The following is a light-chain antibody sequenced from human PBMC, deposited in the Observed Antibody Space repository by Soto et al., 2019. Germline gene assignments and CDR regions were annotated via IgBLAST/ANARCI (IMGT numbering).Light chain of an antibody. Sequence: QSALTQPASVYGSPGQSITISCTGNSSDVGSYNLVSWYQQHPGKAPKLMIHEGSKRPSGVSNRFSGSKSGNTASLTISGLQAEGEADYYCCSYAGSSTYVFGTGTKLTVL. V-gene: IGLV2-23*01. J-gene: IGLJ1*01. CDR3: CSYAGSSTYV. CDR2: EGS. CDR1: SSDVGSYNL.